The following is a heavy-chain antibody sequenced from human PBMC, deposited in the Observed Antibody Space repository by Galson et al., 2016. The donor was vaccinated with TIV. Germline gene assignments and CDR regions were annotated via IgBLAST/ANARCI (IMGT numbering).Heavy chain of an antibody. CDR3: ARERRFCGNECYLYYYYGMDV. J-gene: IGHJ6*02. Sequence: SLRLSCAASGFTVSDNYMTWVRRAPGKGLEWVSMIHSGGSTHYAASVKGRFTISRDNSKNTLYLHMNSLRAEDTAVYYCARERRFCGNECYLYYYYGMDVWGQGTTVTVSS. D-gene: IGHD2-21*01. CDR2: IHSGGST. CDR1: GFTVSDNY. V-gene: IGHV3-66*02.